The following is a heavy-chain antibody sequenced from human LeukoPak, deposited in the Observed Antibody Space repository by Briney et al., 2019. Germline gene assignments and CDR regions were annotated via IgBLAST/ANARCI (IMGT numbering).Heavy chain of an antibody. V-gene: IGHV4-39*07. CDR1: GGSISSNSYY. CDR2: IYYSGST. J-gene: IGHJ4*02. Sequence: SETLSLTCTVSGGSISSNSYYWGWIRQPPGKGLEWIGSIYYSGSTYYNTSLKSRVTISVDTSKNQFSLKLSSVTAADTAVYYCASQRAAIWGFDYWGQGTLVTVSS. CDR3: ASQRAAIWGFDY. D-gene: IGHD3-16*01.